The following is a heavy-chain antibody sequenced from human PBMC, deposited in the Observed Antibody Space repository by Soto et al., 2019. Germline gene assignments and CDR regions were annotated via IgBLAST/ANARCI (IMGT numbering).Heavy chain of an antibody. CDR1: GFTFSSYA. D-gene: IGHD6-13*01. Sequence: EVQLVESGGGLVQPGGSLRLSCAASGFTFSSYAMHWVCQAPGKGLEYVSAISSNGGSTYYANSVKGRFTISRDNSKNTLYLQMGSLRAEDMAVYYCARDSIPGSSPGYYFDYWGQGTLVTVSS. J-gene: IGHJ4*02. V-gene: IGHV3-64*01. CDR2: ISSNGGST. CDR3: ARDSIPGSSPGYYFDY.